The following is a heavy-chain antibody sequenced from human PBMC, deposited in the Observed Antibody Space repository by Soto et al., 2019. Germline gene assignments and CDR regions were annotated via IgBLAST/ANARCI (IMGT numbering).Heavy chain of an antibody. Sequence: EVQLVESGGGLVKPGGHLRLSFAASGLTFSSYSMNWVRQAPGKGLEWVSSISSSSSSINYADSVKGRFTISRDNAKNSLDLQMNTLRADDTAVYYGARECRGMGYYFYGIDVWCQRTTVTPSS. D-gene: IGHD1-26*01. V-gene: IGHV3-21*01. CDR3: ARECRGMGYYFYGIDV. CDR2: ISSSSSSI. CDR1: GLTFSSYS. J-gene: IGHJ6*02.